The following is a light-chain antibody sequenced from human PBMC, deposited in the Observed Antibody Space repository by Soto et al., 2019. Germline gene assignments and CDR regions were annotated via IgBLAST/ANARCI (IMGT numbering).Light chain of an antibody. CDR2: ATS. V-gene: IGKV3-20*01. Sequence: EIVLTQSPGTLSLSPGERATLSCRASQSVSRSYLAWYQQNPGQPPSLLIYATSSRATGIPDRFRGRGSGPDFTLTIIRLEPEDCAVYYCQQYGSSPYTFGQGNKLEIK. CDR3: QQYGSSPYT. J-gene: IGKJ2*01. CDR1: QSVSRSY.